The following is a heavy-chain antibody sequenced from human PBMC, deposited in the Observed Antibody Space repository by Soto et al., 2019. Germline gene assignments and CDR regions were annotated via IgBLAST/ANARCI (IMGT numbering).Heavy chain of an antibody. J-gene: IGHJ4*02. CDR2: IFYSGNT. D-gene: IGHD5-12*01. V-gene: IGHV4-39*01. CDR3: ARHRGRWLQFPFDF. CDR1: GGSISSTIYY. Sequence: SETLSLTCTVSGGSISSTIYYWGWIRQSPGKGLEWIGSIFYSGNTHSNPSLMSRVSMSLDKSKNHFYLNLTSVTAADTAMYYCARHRGRWLQFPFDFWGQGTLVTVSS.